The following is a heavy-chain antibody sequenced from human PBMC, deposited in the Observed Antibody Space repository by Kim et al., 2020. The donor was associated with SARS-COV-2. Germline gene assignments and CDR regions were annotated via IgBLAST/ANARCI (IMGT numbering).Heavy chain of an antibody. CDR2: ISYDGSNK. J-gene: IGHJ6*02. CDR3: ARALSPAAMLLGLVYYYYGMDV. CDR1: GFTFSSYG. V-gene: IGHV3-33*05. D-gene: IGHD2-2*01. Sequence: GGSLRLSCAASGFTFSSYGMHWVRQAPGKGLEWVAVISYDGSNKYYADSVKGRFTISRDNSKNTLYLQMNSLRAEDTAVYYCARALSPAAMLLGLVYYYYGMDVWGQGTTVTVSS.